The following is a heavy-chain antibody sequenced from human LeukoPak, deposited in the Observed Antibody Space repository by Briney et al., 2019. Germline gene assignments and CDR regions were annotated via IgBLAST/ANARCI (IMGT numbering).Heavy chain of an antibody. CDR2: IHADGTPT. J-gene: IGHJ3*02. CDR1: GFTFNNYA. CDR3: AKDQATRGNYYGRAFDI. D-gene: IGHD3-22*01. Sequence: GGSLRLSCAASGFTFNNYAMSWVRQAQGKGLEWVSAIHADGTPTYDADSVKGRFTISRDNSKYTLYLQMNSLRAEDTAIYYCAKDQATRGNYYGRAFDIWGQGTMVTVSS. V-gene: IGHV3-23*01.